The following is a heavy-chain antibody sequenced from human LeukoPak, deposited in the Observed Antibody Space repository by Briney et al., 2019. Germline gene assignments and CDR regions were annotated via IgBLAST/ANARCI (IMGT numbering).Heavy chain of an antibody. CDR3: ARLGSGYEMSEWELNYYYYYMDV. J-gene: IGHJ6*03. D-gene: IGHD1-26*01. CDR1: GGSISSGSYY. Sequence: SETLSLTCTVSGGSISSGSYYWIWIRQPAGKGLEWIGRIYTSGSTNYNPSLNSRITKSVDTSKNQFSLKLSSVTAADTAVYYCARLGSGYEMSEWELNYYYYYMDVWGKGTTVTVSS. CDR2: IYTSGST. V-gene: IGHV4-61*02.